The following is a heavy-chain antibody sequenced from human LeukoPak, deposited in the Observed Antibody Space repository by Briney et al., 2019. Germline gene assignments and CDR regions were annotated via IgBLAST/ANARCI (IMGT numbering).Heavy chain of an antibody. Sequence: GGSLRLSCAASGFTFGSNAMHWVRQAPGKGLEWVTFIQYDGNEKYYADSVKGRFTISRDNSKSTLYLQMNSLRVEDTALYYCARERDRRGYFDYWGQGTLVTVSS. CDR3: ARERDRRGYFDY. D-gene: IGHD2-15*01. CDR1: GFTFGSNA. J-gene: IGHJ4*02. CDR2: IQYDGNEK. V-gene: IGHV3-30*02.